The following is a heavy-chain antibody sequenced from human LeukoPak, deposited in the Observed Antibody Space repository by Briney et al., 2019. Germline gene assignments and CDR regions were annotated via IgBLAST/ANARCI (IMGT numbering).Heavy chain of an antibody. CDR2: ISGSGGST. D-gene: IGHD2-15*01. V-gene: IGHV3-23*01. J-gene: IGHJ4*02. Sequence: GGSLRLSCAASGFTFSSSAMSWVRQAPGKGLEWVSAISGSGGSTYYADSVKGRFTISRDNSKNTLYLQMNSLRAEDTAVHYCAKAGAVVVVAAKYFDYWGQGTLVTVSS. CDR3: AKAGAVVVVAAKYFDY. CDR1: GFTFSSSA.